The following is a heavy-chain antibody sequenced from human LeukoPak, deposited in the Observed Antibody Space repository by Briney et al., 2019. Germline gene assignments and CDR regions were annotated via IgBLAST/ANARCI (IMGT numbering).Heavy chain of an antibody. CDR3: ARELGATDYYYYMDV. V-gene: IGHV3-53*01. J-gene: IGHJ6*03. Sequence: PGGSLRLSCAASGLTVSSNYMSWVRQAPGKGLEWVSVIYSGGSTYYADSVKGRFTISRDNSKNTLYLQMNSLRAEDTAVYYCARELGATDYYYYMDVWGKGTTVTVSS. D-gene: IGHD1-26*01. CDR1: GLTVSSNY. CDR2: IYSGGST.